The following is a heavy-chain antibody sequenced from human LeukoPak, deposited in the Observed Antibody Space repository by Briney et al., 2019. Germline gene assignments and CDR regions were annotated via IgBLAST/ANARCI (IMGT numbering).Heavy chain of an antibody. J-gene: IGHJ4*02. D-gene: IGHD3-22*01. CDR2: IYSGGST. CDR1: GFTFDAYW. Sequence: GGSLRLSCAASGFTFDAYWMSWVRQAPGKGLEWVSVIYSGGSTYYADSVKGRFTISRDNSKNTLYLQMNSLRAEDTAVYYCATNDYYDSSGYYFDYWGQGTLVTVSS. CDR3: ATNDYYDSSGYYFDY. V-gene: IGHV3-53*01.